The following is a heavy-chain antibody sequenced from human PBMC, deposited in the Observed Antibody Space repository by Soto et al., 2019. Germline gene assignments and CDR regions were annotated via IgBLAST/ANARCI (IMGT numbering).Heavy chain of an antibody. D-gene: IGHD2-15*01. CDR3: ARGIATGQLDP. J-gene: IGHJ5*02. V-gene: IGHV1-3*01. CDR2: INPDNGNT. Sequence: ASVKVSCKASGYTFTRYTMNWVRQAPGQRLEWLGWINPDNGNTKSSQKFQDRVIITRDTSASTAYMDLSSLRSEDTAVYYCARGIATGQLDPWGQGXLVTVYS. CDR1: GYTFTRYT.